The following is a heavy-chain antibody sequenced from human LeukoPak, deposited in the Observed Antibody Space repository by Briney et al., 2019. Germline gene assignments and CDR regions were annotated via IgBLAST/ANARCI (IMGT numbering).Heavy chain of an antibody. CDR1: GFTFSTYT. Sequence: PGRSLRLSCAASGFTFSTYTMNWIRQAPGKGLEWVSGSIGSGGSTYYADSVKGRFTISRDNSKNTLYLQMNSLRAEDTAVYYCAKDSKPVAPRWSDYWGQGTQVTVSS. CDR3: AKDSKPVAPRWSDY. V-gene: IGHV3-23*01. J-gene: IGHJ4*02. D-gene: IGHD2-2*01. CDR2: SIGSGGST.